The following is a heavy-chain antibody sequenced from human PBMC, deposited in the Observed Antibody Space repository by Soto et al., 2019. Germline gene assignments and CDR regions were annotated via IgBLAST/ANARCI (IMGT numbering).Heavy chain of an antibody. CDR3: VRETKYNGAWPLEY. V-gene: IGHV1-18*01. Sequence: ASVKVSCKASGYTFTSYGISWVRQAPGQGLEWMGWISAYNGNTNYAQKLQGRITITRDTSASTVYMELSGLRSEDTATYYCVRETKYNGAWPLEYWGQGTLVTVSS. J-gene: IGHJ4*02. CDR1: GYTFTSYG. CDR2: ISAYNGNT. D-gene: IGHD1-1*01.